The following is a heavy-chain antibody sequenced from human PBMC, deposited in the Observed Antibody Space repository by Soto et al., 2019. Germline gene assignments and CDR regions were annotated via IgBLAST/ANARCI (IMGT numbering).Heavy chain of an antibody. CDR3: AGGGYAKLLYYPSSYYYGMDV. J-gene: IGHJ6*02. CDR2: IVVGSGKT. CDR1: GFTFTASA. Sequence: QMQLVQSGPEVQKPGTSVKVSCKASGFTFTASAVQWVRQARGQRLEWIGWIVVGSGKTNYAETFRERVTITRDTSTSTAYMEVTGLRSEDTAVYYCAGGGYAKLLYYPSSYYYGMDVWGQGTTVTVSS. D-gene: IGHD3-22*01. V-gene: IGHV1-58*01.